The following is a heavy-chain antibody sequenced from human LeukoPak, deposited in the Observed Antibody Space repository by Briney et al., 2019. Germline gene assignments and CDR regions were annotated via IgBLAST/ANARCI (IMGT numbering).Heavy chain of an antibody. CDR1: GFTVSSNY. CDR3: ATLPWYSSSSPIDY. D-gene: IGHD6-6*01. J-gene: IGHJ4*02. V-gene: IGHV3-53*01. Sequence: PGGSLRLSCAASGFTVSSNYMSWVRQAPGKGLEWVSVIYSGGSTYYADSVKGRFTISRDNSKNTLYLQMNSLRAEDTAVYYCATLPWYSSSSPIDYWGQGTLVTVSS. CDR2: IYSGGST.